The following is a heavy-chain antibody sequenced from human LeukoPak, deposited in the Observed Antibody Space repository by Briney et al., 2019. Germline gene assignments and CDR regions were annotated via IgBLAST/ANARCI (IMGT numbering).Heavy chain of an antibody. CDR1: GFTVSSNY. CDR3: ARSLFGDDAFDI. Sequence: GGSLRLSCAASGFTVSSNYMSWVRQAPGKGLEWVSVIYSGGSTYYADSVKGRFTISRDNSKNTLYLQMNSLRAEDTAVYYCARSLFGDDAFDIWGQGTMVTVSS. J-gene: IGHJ3*02. V-gene: IGHV3-66*01. D-gene: IGHD3-10*01. CDR2: IYSGGST.